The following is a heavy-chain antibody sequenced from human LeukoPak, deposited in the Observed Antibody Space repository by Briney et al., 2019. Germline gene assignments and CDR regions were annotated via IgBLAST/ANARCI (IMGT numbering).Heavy chain of an antibody. CDR3: AKDLTEYASAALGY. CDR1: GFTFSSYG. Sequence: GGSLRLSCAASGFTFSSYGMHWVRQAPGTGLGWVTFIRYDGSNKYYVDSVKGRFTISRDNSKNTLYLQMNSLRAEDTAVYYCAKDLTEYASAALGYWGQGTLVTVSS. J-gene: IGHJ4*02. D-gene: IGHD6-25*01. CDR2: IRYDGSNK. V-gene: IGHV3-30*02.